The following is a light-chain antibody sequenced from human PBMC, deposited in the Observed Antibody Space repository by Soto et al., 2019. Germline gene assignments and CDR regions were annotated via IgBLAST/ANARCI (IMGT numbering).Light chain of an antibody. J-gene: IGKJ1*01. V-gene: IGKV1-5*01. CDR2: DAS. CDR3: QQYNSFPT. Sequence: DIQLTQSPSTLSASVGDSVTITCRASQSVSSWLAWYQQKPGRAPRLLIYDASKLEAGVPSRFSGSGSETELSLTISSLQPDDFATYFCQQYNSFPTFGQGTRGEIK. CDR1: QSVSSW.